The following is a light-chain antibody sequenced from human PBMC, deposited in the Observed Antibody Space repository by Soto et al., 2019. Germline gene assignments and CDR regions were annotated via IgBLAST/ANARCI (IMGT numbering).Light chain of an antibody. CDR1: QSVSTY. CDR2: DAS. Sequence: EIVLTQSPATLSLSPGERATLSFRASQSVSTYLAWYQQRAGRPPRLLIYDASKRAPGIPARFSGSGSGTDFTLTVSSLEPEDFAVYYCQQYNNWPPITFGQGTRLEIK. V-gene: IGKV3-11*01. J-gene: IGKJ5*01. CDR3: QQYNNWPPIT.